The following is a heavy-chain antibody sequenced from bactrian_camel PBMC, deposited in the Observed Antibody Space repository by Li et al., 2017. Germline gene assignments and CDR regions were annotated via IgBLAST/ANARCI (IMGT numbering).Heavy chain of an antibody. CDR2: IRRSGGET. CDR1: GHSRGSNC. D-gene: IGHD4*01. J-gene: IGHJ4*01. V-gene: IGHV3S55*01. Sequence: HVQLVESGGGSVQSGGSLRLSCVVSGHSRGSNCVGWYRLPPGRAPAEREGIAAIRRSGGETWYAGSVKGRFTISQDSAGNSLFLQMSNLKPEDTAMYYCAASASFILTPRFYRLESSDYPYRGQGTQVTVS. CDR3: AASASFILTPRFYRLESSDYPY.